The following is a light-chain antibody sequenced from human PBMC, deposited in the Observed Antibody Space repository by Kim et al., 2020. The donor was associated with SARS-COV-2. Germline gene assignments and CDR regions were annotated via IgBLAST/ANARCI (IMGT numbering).Light chain of an antibody. CDR3: NSRDSSGNHLV. V-gene: IGLV3-19*01. CDR1: SLRSYY. Sequence: LGQTVRITCQGDSLRSYYASWYQQKPGQASVLVIYGKINRPSGIPDRFSGSSSGNTASLTITRAQAEDEADYYCNSRDSSGNHLVFGGGTQLTVL. J-gene: IGLJ3*02. CDR2: GKI.